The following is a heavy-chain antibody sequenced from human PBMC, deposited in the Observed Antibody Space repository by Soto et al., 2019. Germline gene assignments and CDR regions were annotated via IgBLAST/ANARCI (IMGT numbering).Heavy chain of an antibody. D-gene: IGHD2-2*01. CDR1: GFTFSSYS. J-gene: IGHJ4*02. CDR3: ARELGYCSSTSCYEEGPFDY. CDR2: ISSSSSYI. V-gene: IGHV3-21*01. Sequence: EVQLVESGGGLVKPGGSLRLSCAASGFTFSSYSMNWVRQAPGKGLEWVSSISSSSSYIYYADSVKGRFTISRDNAKNALYLQMNSLRAEDTAVYYCARELGYCSSTSCYEEGPFDYWGQETLVTVSS.